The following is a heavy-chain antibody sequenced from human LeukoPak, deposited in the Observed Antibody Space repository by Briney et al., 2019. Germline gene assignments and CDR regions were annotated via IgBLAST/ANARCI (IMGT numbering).Heavy chain of an antibody. Sequence: ASVKVSCKASGYTFTSYGISWVRQAPGQGLEWMGWISAYNGNANYAQKLQGRVTMTTGTSTSTAYMELRSLRSDDTAVYYCARDPRFTLRGQLAGSAFDIWGQGTMVTVSS. CDR1: GYTFTSYG. CDR2: ISAYNGNA. J-gene: IGHJ3*02. V-gene: IGHV1-18*01. CDR3: ARDPRFTLRGQLAGSAFDI. D-gene: IGHD6-13*01.